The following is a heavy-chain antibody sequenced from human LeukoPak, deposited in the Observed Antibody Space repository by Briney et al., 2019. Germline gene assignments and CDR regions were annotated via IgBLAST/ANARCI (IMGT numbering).Heavy chain of an antibody. D-gene: IGHD6-19*01. V-gene: IGHV3-30*02. CDR3: AKDRSFGGWSNCYYYMDV. CDR1: GFTFSSYG. J-gene: IGHJ6*03. Sequence: GGSLRLSCAASGFTFSSYGMHWVRQAPGKGLEWVAFIRYDGSNKYYADSVKGRFTISRDNSKNTLYLQMNSLRAEDTAVYYCAKDRSFGGWSNCYYYMDVWGKGTTVTISS. CDR2: IRYDGSNK.